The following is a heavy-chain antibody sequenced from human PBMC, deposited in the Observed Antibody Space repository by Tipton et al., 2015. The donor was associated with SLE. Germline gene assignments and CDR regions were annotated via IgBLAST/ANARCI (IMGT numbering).Heavy chain of an antibody. CDR3: ATGTLVGSWYYYMDV. CDR1: GDSVSNYF. Sequence: TLSLTCSVSGDSVSNYFWTWIRQPPGKGLEWIGYIYRSGSTNSNPSLKSRVTISIDTSNNQFSLKLSSVTAAGTAMYYCATGTLVGSWYYYMDVWGKGTAVTVSS. D-gene: IGHD1-1*01. J-gene: IGHJ6*03. CDR2: IYRSGST. V-gene: IGHV4-4*08.